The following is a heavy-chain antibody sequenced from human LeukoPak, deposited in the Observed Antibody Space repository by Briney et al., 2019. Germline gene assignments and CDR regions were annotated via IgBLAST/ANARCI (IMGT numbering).Heavy chain of an antibody. Sequence: ASVKVSCKASGYTFTSYDINWVRQATGQGLEWMGWMNPNSGNTGYAQKFQGRVTMTRNTSISTAYMELSSLRSEDTAVYYCARGHYDILTGYYSPLDYWGQGTLVTVSS. V-gene: IGHV1-8*01. D-gene: IGHD3-9*01. CDR1: GYTFTSYD. CDR3: ARGHYDILTGYYSPLDY. CDR2: MNPNSGNT. J-gene: IGHJ4*02.